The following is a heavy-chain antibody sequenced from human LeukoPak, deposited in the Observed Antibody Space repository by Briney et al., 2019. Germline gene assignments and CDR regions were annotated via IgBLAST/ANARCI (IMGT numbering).Heavy chain of an antibody. CDR3: ARDRGGGSVDY. J-gene: IGHJ4*02. D-gene: IGHD2-15*01. CDR1: GFTFSSYG. CDR2: IWYDGSNK. Sequence: GGSLRLSCAASGFTFSSYGMHWVRQAPGKGLEWVAVIWYDGSNKYYADSVKGRFTISRDNSKNTLYLQMNSLRAEDTAVYYCARDRGGGSVDYWGQGTLVTVSS. V-gene: IGHV3-33*01.